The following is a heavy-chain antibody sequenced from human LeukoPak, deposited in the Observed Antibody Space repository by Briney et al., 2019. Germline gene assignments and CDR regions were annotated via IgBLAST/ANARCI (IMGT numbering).Heavy chain of an antibody. V-gene: IGHV4-34*01. D-gene: IGHD3-10*01. CDR2: TNHSGST. J-gene: IGHJ3*02. CDR1: GGSFSGYY. Sequence: NSSETLSLTCAVYGGSFSGYYWSWIRQPPGKGLEWIGETNHSGSTNYNPSLKSRVTISVDTSKNLFSLKLSSVTAADTAVYYCARDQRTYYYGSGSYYRRAFDIWGQGTMVTVSS. CDR3: ARDQRTYYYGSGSYYRRAFDI.